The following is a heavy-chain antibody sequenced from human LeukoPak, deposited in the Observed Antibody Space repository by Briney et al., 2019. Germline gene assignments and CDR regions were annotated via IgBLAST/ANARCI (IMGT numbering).Heavy chain of an antibody. CDR3: ARDPATSGYPPLDAFDI. V-gene: IGHV3-21*01. CDR2: ISSSSSYI. CDR1: GFTFSSYT. Sequence: GGSLRPSCAASGFTFSSYTMNWVRQAPGKGLEWVSSISSSSSYIYYADSVKGRFTISRDNARNSLYLQMNSLRAEDTAVYYCARDPATSGYPPLDAFDIWGQGTMVTVSS. D-gene: IGHD3-22*01. J-gene: IGHJ3*02.